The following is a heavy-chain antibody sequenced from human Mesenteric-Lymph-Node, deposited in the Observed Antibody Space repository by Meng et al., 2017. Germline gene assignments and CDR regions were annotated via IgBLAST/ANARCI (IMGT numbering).Heavy chain of an antibody. CDR1: GGTFSSYT. J-gene: IGHJ6*02. D-gene: IGHD2-2*01. CDR3: ASPHLAYCSSTSCYPYYYYGMDV. Sequence: SVKVSCKASGGTFSSYTISWVRQAPGQGLEWMGRIIPILGIANYAQKFQGRVTITADKSTSTAYMELSSLRSEDTAVYYCASPHLAYCSSTSCYPYYYYGMDVWGQGTTVTVSS. V-gene: IGHV1-69*02. CDR2: IIPILGIA.